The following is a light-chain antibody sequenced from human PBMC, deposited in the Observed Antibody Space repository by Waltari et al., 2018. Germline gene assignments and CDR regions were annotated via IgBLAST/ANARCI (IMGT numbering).Light chain of an antibody. V-gene: IGLV1-51*01. Sequence: QSVLTQPPSVSAAPGQKVTISCSGSSSNTGNKYVSWYQQVPGTAPKLLIYDNNKRPPGIPDRFSGSKSGTSATLGITGLQTGDEADYYCGTWDSSVSVGDYVFGTGTKVTVL. CDR3: GTWDSSVSVGDYV. CDR1: SSNTGNKY. CDR2: DNN. J-gene: IGLJ1*01.